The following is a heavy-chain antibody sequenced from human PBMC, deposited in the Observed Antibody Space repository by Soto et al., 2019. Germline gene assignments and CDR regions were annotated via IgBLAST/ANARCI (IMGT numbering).Heavy chain of an antibody. Sequence: GASVKVSCKASGYTFTGYYMHWVRQAPGQGLEWMGWINPNSGGTNYAQRFQGWVTMTRDTSISTAYMELSRLRSDDTAVYYRARSYYDFWSGYYDGMDVWGQGTTVTVSS. CDR3: ARSYYDFWSGYYDGMDV. J-gene: IGHJ6*02. V-gene: IGHV1-2*04. CDR1: GYTFTGYY. D-gene: IGHD3-3*01. CDR2: INPNSGGT.